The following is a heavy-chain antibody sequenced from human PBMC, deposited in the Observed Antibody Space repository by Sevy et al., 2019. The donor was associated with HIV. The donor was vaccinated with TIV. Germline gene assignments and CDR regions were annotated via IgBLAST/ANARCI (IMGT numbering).Heavy chain of an antibody. Sequence: GGSLNLSCAGSGFPFINYWIGWVGRAPGRGLDWLANIKRDEREKYNVALVKGRFTISRNNAKTSLYLQMNSLRVEDTAVYYCARDCSSASCLWGMDVWGQGTMVTISS. CDR1: GFPFINYW. D-gene: IGHD2-2*01. CDR3: ARDCSSASCLWGMDV. J-gene: IGHJ6*02. V-gene: IGHV3-7*03. CDR2: IKRDEREK.